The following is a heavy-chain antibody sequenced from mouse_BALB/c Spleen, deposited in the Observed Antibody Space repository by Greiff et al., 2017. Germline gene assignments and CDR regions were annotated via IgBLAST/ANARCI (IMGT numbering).Heavy chain of an antibody. Sequence: EVQLVESGGGLVQPGGSLRLSCATSGFTFTDYYMSWVRQPPGKALEWLGFIRNKANGYTTEYSASVKGRFTISRDNSQSILYLQMNTLRAEDSATYYCARPYYYGSSYDYFDYWGQGTTLTVSS. CDR2: IRNKANGYTT. D-gene: IGHD1-1*01. CDR3: ARPYYYGSSYDYFDY. J-gene: IGHJ2*01. V-gene: IGHV7-3*02. CDR1: GFTFTDYY.